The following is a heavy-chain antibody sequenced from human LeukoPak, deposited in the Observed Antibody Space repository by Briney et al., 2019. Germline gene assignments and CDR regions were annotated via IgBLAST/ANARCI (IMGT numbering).Heavy chain of an antibody. Sequence: GGSLRLSCAASGFTFSSYAMSWVRQAPGKGLEWVSAISGSGGSTYYADSGKGRFTISRDNSKNTLYLQMNSLRAEDTAVYYCAKDPRGGSSPYGPPGLWGRGTLVTVSS. J-gene: IGHJ2*01. V-gene: IGHV3-23*01. CDR3: AKDPRGGSSPYGPPGL. CDR1: GFTFSSYA. D-gene: IGHD6-13*01. CDR2: ISGSGGST.